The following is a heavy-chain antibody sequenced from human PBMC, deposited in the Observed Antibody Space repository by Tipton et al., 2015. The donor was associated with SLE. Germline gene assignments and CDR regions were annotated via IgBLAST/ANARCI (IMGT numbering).Heavy chain of an antibody. V-gene: IGHV3-23*03. CDR2: IYADGTT. CDR3: VKSWPTAYGYYRWLIDT. D-gene: IGHD3-3*01. Sequence: SLRLSCAASGFTFSSYGMSWVRQAPGKGLDWVAVIYADGTTYFTDSVKGRFTISRDDSRNTLYLHMDSLIPEDTALYYCVKSWPTAYGYYRWLIDTWGQGTLVTVSS. J-gene: IGHJ4*02. CDR1: GFTFSSYG.